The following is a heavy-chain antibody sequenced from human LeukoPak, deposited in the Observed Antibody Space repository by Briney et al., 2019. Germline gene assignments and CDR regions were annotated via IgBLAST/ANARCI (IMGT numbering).Heavy chain of an antibody. V-gene: IGHV3-21*01. J-gene: IGHJ2*01. CDR3: ARDSHQIADYWYFDL. CDR1: GFTFSSYS. Sequence: PRGSLRLSCAASGFTFSSYSMNWVRQAPGKGLEWVSSISSSSSYIYYADSVKGRFTISRDNAKNSLYLQMNSLRAEDTAVYYCARDSHQIADYWYFDLWGRGTLVTVSS. CDR2: ISSSSSYI.